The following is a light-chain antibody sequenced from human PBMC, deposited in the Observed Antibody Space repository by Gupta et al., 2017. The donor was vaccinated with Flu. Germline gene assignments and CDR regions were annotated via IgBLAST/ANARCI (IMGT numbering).Light chain of an antibody. Sequence: GGTVTLTCGLSSGSVSSANFPAWYQQTPGQPPRTLVYATNSRSSGVPYRFSGSILAGKAALTIAGAQADDEAFYYCTLSDPYGIPIFGGGTWLTV. CDR1: SGSVSSANF. CDR2: ATN. J-gene: IGLJ2*01. CDR3: TLSDPYGIPI. V-gene: IGLV8-61*01.